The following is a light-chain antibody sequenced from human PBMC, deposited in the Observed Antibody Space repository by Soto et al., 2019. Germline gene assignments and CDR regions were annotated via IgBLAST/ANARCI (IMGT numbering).Light chain of an antibody. Sequence: QSALTQPASVSGSPGQSITISCTGTSSDVGAYNFVSWYQQHPGKAPKLIIHEVSNRPSGVSNRFSGSKSGNTASLTISGLQAEDEADYYCSSHGGSNPVYVFGSGTQLTVL. CDR1: SSDVGAYNF. CDR2: EVS. V-gene: IGLV2-14*01. CDR3: SSHGGSNPVYV. J-gene: IGLJ1*01.